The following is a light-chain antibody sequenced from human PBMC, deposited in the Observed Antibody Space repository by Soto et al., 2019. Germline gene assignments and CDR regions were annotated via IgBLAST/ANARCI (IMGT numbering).Light chain of an antibody. V-gene: IGLV1-40*01. Sequence: QSVLTQPPSVSGAPGQRVTISCTGNSSNLGAGYDVHWYQQLPGAAPKLVIFGNRNRPSGVPDRFSGSKSGNTASLTVSGLQSEDEADYYCSSYAGSYNFGVFGGGTKVTVL. CDR2: GNR. CDR3: SSYAGSYNFGV. J-gene: IGLJ2*01. CDR1: SSNLGAGYD.